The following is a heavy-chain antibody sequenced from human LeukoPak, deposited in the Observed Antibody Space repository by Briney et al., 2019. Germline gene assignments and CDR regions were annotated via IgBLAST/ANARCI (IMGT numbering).Heavy chain of an antibody. Sequence: GGSLRLSCAASGFNFSPYTLTSVRQAPGKGLEWVSSISSTSASIFYADSLKGRFTISRDNARNSLYLQMNSLRAEDTAVYYCARVLTIFGNYFDLWGRGTLVTVSS. CDR3: ARVLTIFGNYFDL. D-gene: IGHD3-3*01. V-gene: IGHV3-21*06. CDR2: ISSTSASI. CDR1: GFNFSPYT. J-gene: IGHJ2*01.